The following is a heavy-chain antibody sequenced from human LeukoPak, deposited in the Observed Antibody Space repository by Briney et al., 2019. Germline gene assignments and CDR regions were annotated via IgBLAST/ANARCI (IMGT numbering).Heavy chain of an antibody. CDR2: ISGSGGST. J-gene: IGHJ4*02. CDR1: GFTFSSYA. CDR3: AKDPIVVITGSFDY. D-gene: IGHD3-22*01. Sequence: GGSLRLSCAASGFTFSSYAMSWVRQAPGKGLEWVSAISGSGGSTYYADSVEGRFTISRDNSKNTLYLQMNSLRAEDTAVYYCAKDPIVVITGSFDYWGQGTLVTVSS. V-gene: IGHV3-23*01.